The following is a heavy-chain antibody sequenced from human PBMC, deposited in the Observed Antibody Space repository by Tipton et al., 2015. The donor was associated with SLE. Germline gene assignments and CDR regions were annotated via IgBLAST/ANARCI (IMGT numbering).Heavy chain of an antibody. J-gene: IGHJ5*02. CDR2: ISSRSGNI. Sequence: SLRLSCAASGFIFSNYAMSWVRQAPGRGLEWVSSISSRSGNIYYADSVKGRFTISRDNAKNSLYLQMNNLRAEDTAVYYCARKENIVVVPVGMGWFDPWGQGTLVTVSS. D-gene: IGHD2-2*01. CDR1: GFIFSNYA. V-gene: IGHV3-21*06. CDR3: ARKENIVVVPVGMGWFDP.